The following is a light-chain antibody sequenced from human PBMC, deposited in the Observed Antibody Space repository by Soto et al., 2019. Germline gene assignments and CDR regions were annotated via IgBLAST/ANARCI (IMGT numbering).Light chain of an antibody. J-gene: IGLJ1*01. Sequence: QSALTQPPSASGTPGQRVSVSCAGSSSNIGNNYVFWYQHLPGTAPKLLIYRNDQRPSGVSARFSGSKSGTSASLAISGLRSEDDADYYCAAWDDSLSGSYVFGPGTKLTVL. CDR3: AAWDDSLSGSYV. CDR2: RND. CDR1: SSNIGNNY. V-gene: IGLV1-47*01.